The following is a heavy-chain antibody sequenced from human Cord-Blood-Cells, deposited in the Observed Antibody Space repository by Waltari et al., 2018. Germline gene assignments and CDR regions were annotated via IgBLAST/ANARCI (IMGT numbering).Heavy chain of an antibody. V-gene: IGHV3-48*02. Sequence: EVQLVESGGGLVQPGGSLRLSCAASGFTFSSYSMNWVRPAPGKGLEWVSYISSSSSTIYYADSVKGRFTISRDNAKNSLYLQMNSLRDEDTAVYYCARDVYDFWSGYPPNHDAFDIWGQGTMVTVSS. D-gene: IGHD3-3*01. CDR2: ISSSSSTI. CDR3: ARDVYDFWSGYPPNHDAFDI. J-gene: IGHJ3*02. CDR1: GFTFSSYS.